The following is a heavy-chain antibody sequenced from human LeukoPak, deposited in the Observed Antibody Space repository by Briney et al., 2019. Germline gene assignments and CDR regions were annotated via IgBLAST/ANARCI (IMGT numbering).Heavy chain of an antibody. D-gene: IGHD3-10*01. CDR3: ASPSNYGSGSQLNY. V-gene: IGHV1-2*02. CDR2: INPSSGGT. CDR1: GYTFTAYY. J-gene: IGHJ4*02. Sequence: ASVKVSCKASGYTFTAYYMHWVRRAPGQGLEWMGWINPSSGGTNYAQKFQGRVIMTRDTSISTAHMELSRLRSDDTAVYYCASPSNYGSGSQLNYWGQGTLVTVSS.